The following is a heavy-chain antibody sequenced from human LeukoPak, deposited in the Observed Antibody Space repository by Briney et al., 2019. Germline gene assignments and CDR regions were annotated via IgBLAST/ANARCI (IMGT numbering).Heavy chain of an antibody. CDR2: IYYSGST. V-gene: IGHV4-61*08. CDR1: GVYISSGVYY. J-gene: IGHJ5*02. D-gene: IGHD2-15*01. CDR3: AREAPPLLPGWFDP. Sequence: SETLSLTCTVSGVYISSGVYYWSWIRQHPGKGLEWIGNIYYSGSTNYNPSLKSRVTISVDTSKNQFSLKLSSVTAADTAVYYCAREAPPLLPGWFDPWGQGTLVTVSS.